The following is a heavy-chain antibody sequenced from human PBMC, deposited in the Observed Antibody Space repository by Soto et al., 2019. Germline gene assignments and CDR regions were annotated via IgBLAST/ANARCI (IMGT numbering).Heavy chain of an antibody. V-gene: IGHV1-18*01. CDR3: ARDFRSTCRGASFISFDL. J-gene: IGHJ4*02. D-gene: IGHD2-2*01. CDR2: ISANNCHT. CDR1: RYRFTYYG. Sequence: AAVKVSCKPSRYRFTYYGFSWVGQAPGEGSEWLVCISANNCHTTSPENFQPSLTLTTDTPTSTAYMDLSSLTSDDTSVDFFARDFRSTCRGASFISFDLWGQGTLVTVSS.